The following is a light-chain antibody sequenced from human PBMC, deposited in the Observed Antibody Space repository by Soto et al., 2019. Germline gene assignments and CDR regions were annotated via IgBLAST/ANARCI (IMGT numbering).Light chain of an antibody. Sequence: QSVLTQPRSVSGSPGPSVTISCTGTSSDVGGYNYVSWYQQHPGKAPKLMIYDVSKRPSGVPDRFSDSKSGNTASLTISGLQAEDEADYYCCSYAGSYTYVFGAGTKVTVL. CDR3: CSYAGSYTYV. V-gene: IGLV2-11*01. CDR2: DVS. J-gene: IGLJ1*01. CDR1: SSDVGGYNY.